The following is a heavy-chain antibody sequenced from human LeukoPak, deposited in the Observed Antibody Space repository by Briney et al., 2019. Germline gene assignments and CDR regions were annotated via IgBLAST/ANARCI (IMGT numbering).Heavy chain of an antibody. CDR2: IRDSGSST. CDR1: GFTFSSYA. V-gene: IGHV3-23*01. Sequence: AGALRLSCAASGFTFSSYAMSWVRQAPGKGLEWVSAIRDSGSSTHYADSVKGRFTTSRDNSKNTLFLQMNSLRAEDTAIYYCAKYGPQDSGSSHFDYWGQGALVTVSS. J-gene: IGHJ4*02. D-gene: IGHD1-26*01. CDR3: AKYGPQDSGSSHFDY.